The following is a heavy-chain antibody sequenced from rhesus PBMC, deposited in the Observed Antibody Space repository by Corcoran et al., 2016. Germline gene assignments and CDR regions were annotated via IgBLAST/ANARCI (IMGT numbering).Heavy chain of an antibody. CDR3: TRARGGGGYSNYDY. CDR2: ISESVVTI. V-gene: IGHV3-100*02. CDR1: GFTFSGYE. J-gene: IGHJ4*01. D-gene: IGHD5-24*01. Sequence: DVQLVESGGGLVKPGGSLRLSCVASGFTFSGYEMHWVRQSPGKGLEWFSVISESVVTINYADSVKCRFTISRDNAKNSLFLQMNSLRAEDTAVYYCTRARGGGGYSNYDYWGQGVLVSVSS.